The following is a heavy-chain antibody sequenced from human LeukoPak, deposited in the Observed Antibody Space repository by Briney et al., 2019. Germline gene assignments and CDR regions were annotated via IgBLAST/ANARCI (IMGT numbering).Heavy chain of an antibody. Sequence: GGSLRLSCAASGFTFSSYAMSWVRQAPGKGLVWVSRIDNDGSSTIYADSVKGRFTISRDNAENTVHLQMNSLRVEDTAVYYCARDVPHNWFDSWGQGILVTVSS. V-gene: IGHV3-74*01. CDR3: ARDVPHNWFDS. J-gene: IGHJ5*01. CDR2: IDNDGSST. CDR1: GFTFSSYA.